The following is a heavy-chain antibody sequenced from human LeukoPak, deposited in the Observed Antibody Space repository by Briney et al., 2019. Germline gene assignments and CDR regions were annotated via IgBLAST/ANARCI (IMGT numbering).Heavy chain of an antibody. CDR3: ATEIVGYGDVHYFDS. CDR1: GYTLTEIS. J-gene: IGHJ4*02. Sequence: ASVKVSCKVFGYTLTEISMHWGRQAPGQGLEWMGGFNPEDVETIYARSFQGRLTVTEDTSTDTAYMELSSLRAEDTAMYYCATEIVGYGDVHYFDSWGQGTLVTVSS. V-gene: IGHV1-24*01. CDR2: FNPEDVET. D-gene: IGHD4-17*01.